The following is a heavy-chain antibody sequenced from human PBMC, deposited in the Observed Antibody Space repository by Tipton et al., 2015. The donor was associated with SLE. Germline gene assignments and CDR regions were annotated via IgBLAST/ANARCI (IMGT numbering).Heavy chain of an antibody. CDR2: ISWNSGSV. Sequence: SLRLSCAASGFTFDDNAMHWVRQVPGKGLEWVSGISWNSGSVGYADAVRGRFNISRDNAKNSLHLQMNSLRVEDTALYYCARLYTSGWDDGFDIWGQGTVVTVSS. J-gene: IGHJ3*02. D-gene: IGHD6-19*01. CDR1: GFTFDDNA. V-gene: IGHV3-9*01. CDR3: ARLYTSGWDDGFDI.